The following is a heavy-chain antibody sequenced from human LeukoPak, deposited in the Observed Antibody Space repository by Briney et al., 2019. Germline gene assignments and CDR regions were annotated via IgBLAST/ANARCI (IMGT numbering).Heavy chain of an antibody. Sequence: SVKVSCKASGGTFSSYAISWVRQAPGQGLEWMGGIIPIFGTANYAQKFQGRVTITADESTSTAYMELSSLRSEDTAVYYRARFEKNPYGDYGSWYFDYWGQGTLVTVSS. V-gene: IGHV1-69*01. CDR2: IIPIFGTA. J-gene: IGHJ4*02. D-gene: IGHD4-17*01. CDR1: GGTFSSYA. CDR3: ARFEKNPYGDYGSWYFDY.